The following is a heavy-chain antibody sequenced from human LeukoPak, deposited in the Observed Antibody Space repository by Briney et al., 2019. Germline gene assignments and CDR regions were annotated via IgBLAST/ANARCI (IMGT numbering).Heavy chain of an antibody. J-gene: IGHJ3*02. CDR2: INPSGSSA. D-gene: IGHD5-24*01. V-gene: IGHV1-46*01. Sequence: GASVKVSCKASGYSFTSYYMHWVRQAPGQGLEWMGFINPSGSSAAYAQKFQGRLTMTRDTSISTAYMELSRLRSDDTAVYYCARVLGYSDIRGAFDIWGQGTMVTVSS. CDR3: ARVLGYSDIRGAFDI. CDR1: GYSFTSYY.